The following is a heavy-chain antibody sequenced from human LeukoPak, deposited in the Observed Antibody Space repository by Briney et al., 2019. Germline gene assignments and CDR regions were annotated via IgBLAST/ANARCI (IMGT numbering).Heavy chain of an antibody. CDR2: IYSDGTT. CDR1: GFTLSSYA. V-gene: IGHV3-66*01. Sequence: PGGSLRLSCAASGFTLSSYAMTWVRQAPGKGLEWVSVIYSDGTTYYADSMKGRFTISRDNYKNTLYLQMNSRRAEDTAVYYCAINFPTVVTPFDYWGQGTLVTVSS. CDR3: AINFPTVVTPFDY. J-gene: IGHJ4*02. D-gene: IGHD4-23*01.